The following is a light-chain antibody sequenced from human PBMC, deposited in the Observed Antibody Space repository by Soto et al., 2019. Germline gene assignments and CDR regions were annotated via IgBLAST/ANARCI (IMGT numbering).Light chain of an antibody. CDR3: CSFTSIATYV. Sequence: QSALAQPASVSGSLGQSITIPCTGTSSFVGAYNYFSLYHRQPGKAPILVISEVSNRPARVSNRFSGSKSGNTASLIISGLQAEDEADYYCCSFTSIATYVFGPGTLGTVL. V-gene: IGLV2-14*01. CDR1: SSFVGAYNY. CDR2: EVS. J-gene: IGLJ1*01.